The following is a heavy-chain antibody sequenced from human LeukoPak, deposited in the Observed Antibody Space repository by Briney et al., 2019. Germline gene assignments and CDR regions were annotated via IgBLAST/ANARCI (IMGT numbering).Heavy chain of an antibody. CDR2: IYHSGST. J-gene: IGHJ4*02. V-gene: IGHV4-30-2*01. Sequence: SETLSLTCAVSGGSISSGGYSWSWIRQPPGKGLEWIGYIYHSGSTYYNPSLKSRVTISVDTSKNQFSLKLSSVTAADTAVYYCARAGEGLSYGYSNFDYWGQGTLVTVSS. CDR3: ARAGEGLSYGYSNFDY. CDR1: GGSISSGGYS. D-gene: IGHD5-18*01.